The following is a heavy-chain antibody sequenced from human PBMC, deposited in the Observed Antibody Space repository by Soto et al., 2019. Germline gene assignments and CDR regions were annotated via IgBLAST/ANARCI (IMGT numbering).Heavy chain of an antibody. CDR2: IYYSGST. D-gene: IGHD3-9*01. V-gene: IGHV4-39*01. J-gene: IGHJ4*02. Sequence: SETLSLTCTVSGGSISSSSYYWGWIRQPPGKGLEWIGSIYYSGSTYYNPSLKSRVTISVDTSKNQFSLKLSSVTAADTAVYYCARHSVGYFDWLIGYYFEYWGQGNLVTVSS. CDR1: GGSISSSSYY. CDR3: ARHSVGYFDWLIGYYFEY.